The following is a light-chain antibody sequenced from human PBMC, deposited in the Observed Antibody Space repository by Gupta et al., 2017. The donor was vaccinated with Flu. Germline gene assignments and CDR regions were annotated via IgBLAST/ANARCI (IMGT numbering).Light chain of an antibody. CDR2: DAS. V-gene: IGKV3-15*01. Sequence: ATLSVSPGERATVSCRASQSVTNDLAWYQQKPGQAPRLLIYDASIRATGVPARFSGSGSGTEFTLTINSLQSEDFAVYYCQQYNNWPPLTFGGGTKVEIK. J-gene: IGKJ4*01. CDR1: QSVTND. CDR3: QQYNNWPPLT.